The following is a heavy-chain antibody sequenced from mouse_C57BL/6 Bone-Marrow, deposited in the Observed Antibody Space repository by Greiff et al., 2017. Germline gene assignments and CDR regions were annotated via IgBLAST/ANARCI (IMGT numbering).Heavy chain of an antibody. J-gene: IGHJ2*01. D-gene: IGHD4-1*01. V-gene: IGHV14-2*01. CDR2: IDPEDGET. CDR3: ARGALTGTYGPFDY. CDR1: GFNIKDYY. Sequence: VQLQQSGAELVKPGASVKLSCTASGFNIKDYYMHWVKQRTEQGLEWIGRIDPEDGETKYAPKFQCKATITADTSSNTAYMQLSGLTSEDTAVYYCARGALTGTYGPFDYWGQCTTLTVSS.